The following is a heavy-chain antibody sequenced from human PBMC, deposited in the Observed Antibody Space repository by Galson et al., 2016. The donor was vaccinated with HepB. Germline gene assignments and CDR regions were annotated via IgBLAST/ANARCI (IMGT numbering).Heavy chain of an antibody. D-gene: IGHD1-26*01. CDR3: VREFPGGSWDY. CDR1: GYTFSSYF. J-gene: IGHJ4*02. Sequence: SVKVSCKASGYTFSSYFIHWVRQAPGQGLEWMGIINTNNGDTDAQKFRGRITMTRDTSTTTVYMELSSLRSEDTAVYYCVREFPGGSWDYWGQGTLVTVSP. CDR2: INTNNGDT. V-gene: IGHV1-46*01.